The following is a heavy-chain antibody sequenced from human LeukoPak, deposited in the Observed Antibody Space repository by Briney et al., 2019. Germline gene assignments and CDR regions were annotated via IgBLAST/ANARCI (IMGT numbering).Heavy chain of an antibody. V-gene: IGHV4-59*01. Sequence: SETLSLTCTVSGGSISSYYWSWLRQPPGKGLEWIGYIYYSGSTNYNPSLKSRVTISVDTSKNQFSLELSSVTAADTAVYYCAREHSSGYHDYWGQGTLVTVSS. D-gene: IGHD3-22*01. CDR1: GGSISSYY. CDR3: AREHSSGYHDY. J-gene: IGHJ4*02. CDR2: IYYSGST.